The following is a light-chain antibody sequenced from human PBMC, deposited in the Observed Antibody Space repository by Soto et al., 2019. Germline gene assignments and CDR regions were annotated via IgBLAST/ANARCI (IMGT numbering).Light chain of an antibody. Sequence: DIQMTQSPSSLSASVGDRVTITCRAGQDIRTDLSWYQQKPGKAPKRLIYGASSLQSGVPSRFSGSGSGTEFTLTISSLQPDDFATYYCLQQNSYPPTFGQGNTVEVK. J-gene: IGKJ1*01. CDR2: GAS. V-gene: IGKV1-17*01. CDR3: LQQNSYPPT. CDR1: QDIRTD.